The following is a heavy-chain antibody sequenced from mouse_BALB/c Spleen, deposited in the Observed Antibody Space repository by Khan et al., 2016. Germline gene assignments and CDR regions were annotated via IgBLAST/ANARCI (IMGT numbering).Heavy chain of an antibody. D-gene: IGHD2-1*01. Sequence: VQLQESGAELVRPGASVTLSCKASGYTFTDYEMHWVKQTPVHGLEWIGAIDPETGGTAYNQKFKGKATLTADKSSSTAYMELSSLTSEDSAVYYCTRVIYYGNNGDWYYDVWGAGTTVTVSS. V-gene: IGHV1-15*01. CDR2: IDPETGGT. CDR1: GYTFTDYE. CDR3: TRVIYYGNNGDWYYDV. J-gene: IGHJ1*01.